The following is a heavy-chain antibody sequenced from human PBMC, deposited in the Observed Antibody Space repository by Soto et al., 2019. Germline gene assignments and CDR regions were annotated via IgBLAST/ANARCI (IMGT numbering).Heavy chain of an antibody. V-gene: IGHV3-23*01. CDR1: GSTPTNYS. CDR2: TSGSGHYI. D-gene: IGHD5-18*01. J-gene: IGHJ6*02. CDR3: AGGAMVTPYYYGLDV. Sequence: EVRLLESGGAWFHPGGSLRPYFAASGSTPTNYSMSWARQAPGKGLEWAPTTSGSGHYIQYRDSVRGRFTISRDNSKNTLYLQMNSLRAEDTAVYYCAGGAMVTPYYYGLDVWGQGTTVTVSS.